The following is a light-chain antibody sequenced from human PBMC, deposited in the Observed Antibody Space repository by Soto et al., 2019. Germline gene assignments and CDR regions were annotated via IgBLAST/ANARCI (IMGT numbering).Light chain of an antibody. J-gene: IGKJ4*01. V-gene: IGKV4-1*01. CDR1: QSLFYSSNNRNY. Sequence: DIVMTQSPDSLAVSLGERATINCKSSQSLFYSSNNRNYLAWYQHKVGQPPKLLLYWASTRESGVPDRFSGSGSGTDFTLTISSLHAEDVAVYFCQQYFTPPLSFGGGTRVEIK. CDR3: QQYFTPPLS. CDR2: WAS.